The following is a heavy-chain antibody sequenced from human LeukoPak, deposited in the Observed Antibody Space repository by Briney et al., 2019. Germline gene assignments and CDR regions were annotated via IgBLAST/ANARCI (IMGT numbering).Heavy chain of an antibody. CDR2: IIPIFGTA. J-gene: IGHJ5*02. V-gene: IGHV1-69*06. D-gene: IGHD6-13*01. CDR3: TRVVAAAGNWFDP. CDR1: GYSFTGYY. Sequence: ASVKVSCKASGYSFTGYYIQWVRQAPGQGLEWMGGIIPIFGTANYAQKFQGRVTITADKSTSTAYMELSSLRSEDTAVYYCTRVVAAAGNWFDPWGQGTLVTVSS.